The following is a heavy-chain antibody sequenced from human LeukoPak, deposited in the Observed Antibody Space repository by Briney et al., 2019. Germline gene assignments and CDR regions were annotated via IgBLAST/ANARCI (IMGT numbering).Heavy chain of an antibody. J-gene: IGHJ4*02. D-gene: IGHD6-19*01. CDR2: IKQDGSEK. V-gene: IGHV3-7*01. CDR3: ARDTSGGWYGLIDY. Sequence: GGSLRLSCEASGFTFTSFLMSWVRQAPGKGLEWVANIKQDGSEKYYVDPVKGRFTISRDNAKNSLYLQMNSLRAEDTAVYYCARDTSGGWYGLIDYWGQGNPVTVSS. CDR1: GFTFTSFL.